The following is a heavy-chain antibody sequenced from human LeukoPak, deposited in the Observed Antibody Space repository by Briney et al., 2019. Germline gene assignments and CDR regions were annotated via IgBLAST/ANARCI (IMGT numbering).Heavy chain of an antibody. V-gene: IGHV4-59*01. CDR2: FFYSGST. D-gene: IGHD6-13*01. CDR1: GGSISSYY. CDR3: ARFARASSHMNDAFDV. J-gene: IGHJ3*01. Sequence: SETLSLTCTVSGGSISSYYWSWIRQPPGKGLEWIGYFFYSGSTKYNPSLRSRVTISGDTSKNQFSLRLGSVTAADTAVYYCARFARASSHMNDAFDVWGQGTMVTVSS.